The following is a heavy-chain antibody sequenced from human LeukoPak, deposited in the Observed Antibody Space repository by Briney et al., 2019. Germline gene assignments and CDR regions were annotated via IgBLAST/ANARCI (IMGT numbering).Heavy chain of an antibody. CDR1: GGSISSYY. V-gene: IGHV4-59*01. CDR2: IYYSGST. J-gene: IGHJ3*02. CDR3: ARVAGIAAADAFDI. Sequence: PSETLSLTCTVSGGSISSYYWSLIRQPPGKGLEWSGYIYYSGSTNYNPSLKSRVTISVDTSKNQFSLKLSSVTAADTAVYYCARVAGIAAADAFDIWGQGTMVTVSS. D-gene: IGHD6-13*01.